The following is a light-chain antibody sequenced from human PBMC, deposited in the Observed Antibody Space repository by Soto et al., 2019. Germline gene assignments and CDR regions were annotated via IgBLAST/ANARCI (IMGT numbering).Light chain of an antibody. CDR2: DTS. J-gene: IGKJ5*01. CDR1: QSVNNY. V-gene: IGKV3-11*01. Sequence: EVVLTQSPATLSLSPGDGATLSCSASQSVNNYLAWYQQKPGRAPRLLIYDTSNRATDIPARFSGSVSGTDFTLTISSVEPEYSALYYCQQYGNLITFGKGTRLELK. CDR3: QQYGNLIT.